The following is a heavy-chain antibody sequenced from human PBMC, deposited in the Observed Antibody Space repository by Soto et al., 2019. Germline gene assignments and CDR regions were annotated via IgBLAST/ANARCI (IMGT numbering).Heavy chain of an antibody. V-gene: IGHV3-23*01. CDR3: AKVWELLSYYYYGMDV. CDR1: GFTFSSYA. J-gene: IGHJ6*02. Sequence: GGSLRLSCAPSGFTFSSYAMSCVRQAPGKGLEWVSAISGSGGSTYYADYVKGRFTISRDNSKNTLYLQMNSLRAEDTAVYYCAKVWELLSYYYYGMDVWGQGTTVTVSS. CDR2: ISGSGGST. D-gene: IGHD1-26*01.